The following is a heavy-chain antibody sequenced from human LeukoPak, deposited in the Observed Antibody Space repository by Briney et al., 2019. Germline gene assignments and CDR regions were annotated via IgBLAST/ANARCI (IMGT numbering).Heavy chain of an antibody. Sequence: GGSLRLSCAASGFTFSSYSMNWVRQAPGKGLEWVSHISSSGTTIYYADSVKGRFTISRDNAKNSLYLQMNSLRAEDTAVYYCARGTGYSSSLGYWGQGTLVTVSS. CDR2: ISSSGTTI. CDR1: GFTFSSYS. V-gene: IGHV3-48*04. CDR3: ARGTGYSSSLGY. D-gene: IGHD6-13*01. J-gene: IGHJ4*02.